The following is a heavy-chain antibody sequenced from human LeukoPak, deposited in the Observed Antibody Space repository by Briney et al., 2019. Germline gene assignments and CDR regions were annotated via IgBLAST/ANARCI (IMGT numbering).Heavy chain of an antibody. D-gene: IGHD6-6*01. V-gene: IGHV3-23*01. J-gene: IGHJ4*02. CDR2: ISRCRGTT. CDR3: AKSASIAAHYYFDY. CDR1: GFTFSSYA. Sequence: GGSXRLSCAASGFTFSSYAMSWVRQAPGKGLEWVSAISRCRGTTSSAPSLKRRFTISRYNSNNTLYLQMNSLRAEDTAVYYCAKSASIAAHYYFDYWGQGTLVTVS.